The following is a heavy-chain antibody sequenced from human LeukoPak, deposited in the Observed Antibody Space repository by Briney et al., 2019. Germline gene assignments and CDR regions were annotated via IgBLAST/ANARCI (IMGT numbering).Heavy chain of an antibody. Sequence: ASVKVSCKASGYTFTSYGISWVRQAPGQGLEWMGWISAYNGNTNYAQKLQGRVTMTTDTSTSTAYMELRSLRSDDTAVYYCARAVPKDRGYCSGGSCYSDFDWCDPWGQGTLVTVSS. CDR1: GYTFTSYG. CDR2: ISAYNGNT. J-gene: IGHJ5*02. V-gene: IGHV1-18*01. D-gene: IGHD2-15*01. CDR3: ARAVPKDRGYCSGGSCYSDFDWCDP.